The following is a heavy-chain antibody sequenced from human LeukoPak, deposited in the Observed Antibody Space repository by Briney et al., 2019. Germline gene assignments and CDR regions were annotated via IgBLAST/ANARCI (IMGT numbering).Heavy chain of an antibody. J-gene: IGHJ4*02. CDR1: GGTFNNHA. CDR2: IIPLFHTA. CDR3: ARSTEYHTSTWYIY. Sequence: SVKVSCKASGGTFNNHAISWVRQAPGQGLEWMGGIIPLFHTANYAQKFQGRVTITADESTSTAYMDLRSLKSEDTALYYCARSTEYHTSTWYIYWGQGTLVTVSS. V-gene: IGHV1-69*13. D-gene: IGHD6-13*01.